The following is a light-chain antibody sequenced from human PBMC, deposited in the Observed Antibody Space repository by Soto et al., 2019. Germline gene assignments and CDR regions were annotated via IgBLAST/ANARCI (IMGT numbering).Light chain of an antibody. V-gene: IGLV2-11*01. CDR1: SSDIGTYDF. J-gene: IGLJ1*01. Sequence: QSALTQPASVSGSLGQSITISCSGTSSDIGTYDFVSWYQHLPGKAPKLMIYDVSKRPSGVPDRFSGSKSGNTASLTISGLQAEDEADYYCCSYAGSYTFYVFGTGTKLTVL. CDR3: CSYAGSYTFYV. CDR2: DVS.